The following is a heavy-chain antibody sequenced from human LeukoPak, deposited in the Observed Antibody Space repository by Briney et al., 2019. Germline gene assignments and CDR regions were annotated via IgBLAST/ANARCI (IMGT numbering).Heavy chain of an antibody. D-gene: IGHD3-10*01. CDR1: GFTFSRHW. J-gene: IGHJ4*02. V-gene: IGHV3-7*02. CDR2: INQDGSEK. Sequence: GGSLRLSCAASGFTFSRHWMSWVRQAPGKGLEWVAIINQDGSEKYYVDSVKGRFTISRDNAKDMLYLQIDSLRVEDTAIYYCARGPSVLGAIDNWGQGTLVAVSS. CDR3: ARGPSVLGAIDN.